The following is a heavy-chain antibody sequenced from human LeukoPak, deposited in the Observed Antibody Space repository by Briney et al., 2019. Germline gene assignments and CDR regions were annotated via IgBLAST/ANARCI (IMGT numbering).Heavy chain of an antibody. CDR2: INPKSGDT. Sequence: ASVKDSCKASGYTFTGYYLHWVRQAPGQGLEWMGRINPKSGDTNYAQNFQGRVTMTRDTSINTAYMELSRLISDDTAVYFCARVDYYGSGSQGPYFDYWGQGTLVTVSS. D-gene: IGHD3-10*01. V-gene: IGHV1-2*02. CDR3: ARVDYYGSGSQGPYFDY. J-gene: IGHJ4*02. CDR1: GYTFTGYY.